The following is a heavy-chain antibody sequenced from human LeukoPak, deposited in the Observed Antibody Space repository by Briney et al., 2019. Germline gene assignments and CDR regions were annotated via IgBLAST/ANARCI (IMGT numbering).Heavy chain of an antibody. J-gene: IGHJ4*02. D-gene: IGHD3-10*01. CDR1: GGTFSSYA. Sequence: SVKVSCKASGGTFSSYAISWVRQAPGQGLEWMGGIIPIFGTANYAQKFQGRVTITADKSTSTAYMELSSLRSEDTAVYYCAREWLGEFIGGYYFDYWGQGTLVTVSS. V-gene: IGHV1-69*06. CDR3: AREWLGEFIGGYYFDY. CDR2: IIPIFGTA.